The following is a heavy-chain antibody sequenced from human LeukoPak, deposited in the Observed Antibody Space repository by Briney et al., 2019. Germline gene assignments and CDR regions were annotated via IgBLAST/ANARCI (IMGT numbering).Heavy chain of an antibody. Sequence: SETLSLTCTVSGGSISSYYWSRIRQPAGKGLEWIGRIYTSGTTNYNPSLKSRVTISVDTSRNQFSLRLSSVTAADTAVYYCAAESERWLVRSWGQGTLVTVSS. V-gene: IGHV4-4*07. CDR1: GGSISSYY. D-gene: IGHD6-19*01. CDR2: IYTSGTT. J-gene: IGHJ4*02. CDR3: AAESERWLVRS.